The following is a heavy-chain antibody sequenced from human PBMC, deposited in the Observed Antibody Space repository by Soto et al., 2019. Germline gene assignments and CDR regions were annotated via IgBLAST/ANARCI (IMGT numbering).Heavy chain of an antibody. CDR3: AYRVGSRGSFDY. D-gene: IGHD6-25*01. CDR1: GFSLRTSGVS. V-gene: IGHV2-5*01. J-gene: IGHJ4*02. Sequence: QITLKESGPTLVKPTQTHTLTCSFSGFSLRTSGVSVGWIRQPPGKALEWLAFIYWNDDKRYSPSLQSRLTITKDNPKKEVVLTMTNMDPLDTGTYYCAYRVGSRGSFDYWGQGTLVTVSS. CDR2: IYWNDDK.